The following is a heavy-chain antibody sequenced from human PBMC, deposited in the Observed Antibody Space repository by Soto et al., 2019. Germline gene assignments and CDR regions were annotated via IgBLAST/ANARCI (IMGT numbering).Heavy chain of an antibody. CDR2: ISSSSSYT. CDR1: GFTFSDYY. Sequence: QVQLVESGGGLVKPGGSLRLSCAASGFTFSDYYMSWIRQAPGKGLEWVSYISSSSSYTNYADSVKGRSTISRDNAKNSLYLQMNSLRAEDTAVYYCARTAYDILTGYRPYYFDYWGQGTLVTVSS. V-gene: IGHV3-11*05. CDR3: ARTAYDILTGYRPYYFDY. D-gene: IGHD3-9*01. J-gene: IGHJ4*02.